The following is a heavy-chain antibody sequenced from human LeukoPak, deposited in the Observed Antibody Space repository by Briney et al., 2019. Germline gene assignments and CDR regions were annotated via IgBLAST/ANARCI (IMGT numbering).Heavy chain of an antibody. J-gene: IGHJ4*02. CDR1: GYTFTGYY. D-gene: IGHD1-26*01. CDR3: ARAAFRDSAGDYFDY. V-gene: IGHV1-2*02. CDR2: INPNSGGT. Sequence: ASVKVSCKASGYTFTGYYMHWVRQAPGQGLEWMGWINPNSGGTNYAQKFQGRVTMTRDTSISTAYMELSRLRSDDTAVYYCARAAFRDSAGDYFDYWGQGTLVTVSS.